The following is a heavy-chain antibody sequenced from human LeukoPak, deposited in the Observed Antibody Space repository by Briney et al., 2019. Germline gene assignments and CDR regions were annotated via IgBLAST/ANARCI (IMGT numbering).Heavy chain of an antibody. Sequence: GGSLRLSCAASGFTFDDYAMHWVRQAPGKGLEWVSLISGDGGSTYYADSVKGRFTISRDKSKNSLYLQMNSRGTEDTALYYCAKASLRGGGLLFWSKTYYYYYMDVRGKGTTVTVSS. CDR3: AKASLRGGGLLFWSKTYYYYYMDV. CDR1: GFTFDDYA. V-gene: IGHV3-43*02. J-gene: IGHJ6*03. D-gene: IGHD3-3*01. CDR2: ISGDGGST.